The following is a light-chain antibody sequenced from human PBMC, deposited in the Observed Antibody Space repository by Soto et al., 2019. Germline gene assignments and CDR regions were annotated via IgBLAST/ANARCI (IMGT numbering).Light chain of an antibody. V-gene: IGLV1-40*01. Sequence: QSVLTQPPSVSGAPGQRVTISCTGSSSNIGAGYDVHWYQQLPGTAPKLLIYGNSNRPSGVPDRFSGSKSGTSASLAITGLQAEVEADYYCQSYDSSLSVLYVFGTGTKVTVL. CDR3: QSYDSSLSVLYV. CDR2: GNS. CDR1: SSNIGAGYD. J-gene: IGLJ1*01.